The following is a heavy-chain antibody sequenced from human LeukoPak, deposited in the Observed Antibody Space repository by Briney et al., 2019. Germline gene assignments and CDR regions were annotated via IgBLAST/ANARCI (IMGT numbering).Heavy chain of an antibody. J-gene: IGHJ6*02. CDR3: ARGLYYGMDV. CDR2: INNVGSST. CDR1: GFTFSTYW. Sequence: GGSLRLSCAASGFTFSTYWMHWVRQVPGKGLVWVSRINNVGSSTTHADPVKGRFTTSRDNAKNTLYLQTNGLRVEDTAVYYGARGLYYGMDVWGQGTTVTVSS. V-gene: IGHV3-74*01.